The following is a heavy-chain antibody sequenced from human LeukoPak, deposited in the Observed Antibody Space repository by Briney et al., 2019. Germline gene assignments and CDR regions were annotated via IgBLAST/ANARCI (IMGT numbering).Heavy chain of an antibody. D-gene: IGHD3-22*01. CDR3: AREHPPYYYDSSGSYPDY. CDR1: GYTFTSYY. CDR2: INPSGGST. J-gene: IGHJ4*02. Sequence: ASVKVSCKASGYTFTSYYMHWVRQAPGQGLEWMGIINPSGGSTSYAQKFQGRVTMTRDTSTSTVYMELSSLRSEDTAVYYCAREHPPYYYDSSGSYPDYWGQGTLVTVSS. V-gene: IGHV1-46*01.